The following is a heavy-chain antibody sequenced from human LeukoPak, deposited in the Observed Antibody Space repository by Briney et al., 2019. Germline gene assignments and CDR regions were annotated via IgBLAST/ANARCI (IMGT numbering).Heavy chain of an antibody. CDR1: GGSISSSNW. V-gene: IGHV4-4*02. CDR2: IYHSRST. J-gene: IGHJ3*02. D-gene: IGHD4-17*01. CDR3: ARDPLGPGDHGRGAFDI. Sequence: SETLSLTCAVSGGSISSSNWWTWVRQPPGKGLGWIGEIYHSRSTNYNPSLTSPVNISVDKSKNQFYLKLSSVTAADTAVYYCARDPLGPGDHGRGAFDIWGQGTMVTVSS.